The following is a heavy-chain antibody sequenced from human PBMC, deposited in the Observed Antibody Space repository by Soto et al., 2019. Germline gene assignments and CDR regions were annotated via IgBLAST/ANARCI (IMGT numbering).Heavy chain of an antibody. CDR1: GYIFTTYG. J-gene: IGHJ6*02. V-gene: IGHV1-18*01. CDR3: ARDRPPGSLYGMDA. Sequence: QIQLVQFGGEVARPGASVTVSCEASGYIFTTYGLSWVRQTPAHGLEWMGWISADSGYTQYAQFFQGRVTMTRDTSRNKGHMTLRDLTSDDTGIYYCARDRPPGSLYGMDAWGQGTAVTVSS. CDR2: ISADSGYT.